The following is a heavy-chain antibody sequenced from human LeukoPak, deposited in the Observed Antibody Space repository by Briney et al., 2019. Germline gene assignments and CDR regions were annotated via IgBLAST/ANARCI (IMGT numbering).Heavy chain of an antibody. Sequence: GGSLRLSCATSGFSFSVSWMNWVRQSPGRGLQWVANINPDGSAKYYVDSVKGRFTISRDNAQNSLYLQMNSLRAEDTAVYFCTRVSRMEADDHWGQGTLVIVSS. V-gene: IGHV3-7*01. CDR2: INPDGSAK. CDR3: TRVSRMEADDH. CDR1: GFSFSVSW. D-gene: IGHD2-15*01. J-gene: IGHJ4*02.